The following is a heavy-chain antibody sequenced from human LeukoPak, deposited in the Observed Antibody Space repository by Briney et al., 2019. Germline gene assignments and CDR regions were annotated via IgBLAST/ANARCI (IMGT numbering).Heavy chain of an antibody. CDR3: ARTVEMATIDY. V-gene: IGHV4-39*01. D-gene: IGHD5-24*01. CDR1: GGSISSSSYY. Sequence: KASETLSRTCTVSGGSISSSSYYWGWIRQPPGKGLEWIGSIYYSGSTYYNPSLKSRVTISVDTSKNQFSLKLSSVTAADTAVYYCARTVEMATIDYWGQGTLVTVSS. J-gene: IGHJ4*02. CDR2: IYYSGST.